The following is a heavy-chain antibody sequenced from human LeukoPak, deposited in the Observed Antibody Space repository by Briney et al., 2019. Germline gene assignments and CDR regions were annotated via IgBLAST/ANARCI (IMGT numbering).Heavy chain of an antibody. CDR1: GGSISSTRYY. Sequence: SETLSLTCTVSGGSISSTRYYWGWIRQPPGKGLEWIGSIYYSGSTYYNPSLKGRVTMSVDTSKNQFSLKLSSVTAADTAVYYCATTTIRLGYWGQGTLVTVSS. CDR2: IYYSGST. J-gene: IGHJ4*02. CDR3: ATTTIRLGY. D-gene: IGHD1-26*01. V-gene: IGHV4-39*07.